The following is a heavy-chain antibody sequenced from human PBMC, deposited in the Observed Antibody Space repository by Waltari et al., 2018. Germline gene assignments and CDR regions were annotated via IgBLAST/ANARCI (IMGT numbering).Heavy chain of an antibody. D-gene: IGHD3-9*01. CDR2: IWYEGSNG. J-gene: IGHJ6*02. Sequence: VRKAPVKGLEWVSAIWYEGSNGDYLGSVKGRFTISRDKAKNTLYLQMKNLRAEDSGIYYCAKDGLTIFNDYYGMDVWGQGSRVTVS. V-gene: IGHV3-33*03. CDR3: AKDGLTIFNDYYGMDV.